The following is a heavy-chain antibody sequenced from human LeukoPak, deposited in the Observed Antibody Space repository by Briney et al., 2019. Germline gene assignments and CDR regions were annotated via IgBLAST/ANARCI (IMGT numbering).Heavy chain of an antibody. D-gene: IGHD6-19*01. CDR1: GCTFTSYG. V-gene: IGHV1-18*01. CDR3: ARAVAGTLYAFDI. J-gene: IGHJ3*02. CDR2: ISAYNGNT. Sequence: ASVTVSFKASGCTFTSYGISWVRQAPGQGLEWMGWISAYNGNTNYAQKLQGRVTMTTDTSTSTAYMELRSLRSDDTAVDYCARAVAGTLYAFDIWGQGTMVTVSS.